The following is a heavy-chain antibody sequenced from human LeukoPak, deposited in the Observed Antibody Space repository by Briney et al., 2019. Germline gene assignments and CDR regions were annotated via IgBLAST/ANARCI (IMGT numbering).Heavy chain of an antibody. CDR1: GFTFSSYS. J-gene: IGHJ4*02. Sequence: GGSLRLSCAASGFTFSSYSMNWVRQAPGKGLEWVSSISSSSSYIYYADSVKGRFTISRDNAKNSLYLQINSLRAEDTAVYYCARGLNYLQSDYWGQGTLVTVSS. V-gene: IGHV3-21*01. CDR3: ARGLNYLQSDY. D-gene: IGHD5-24*01. CDR2: ISSSSSYI.